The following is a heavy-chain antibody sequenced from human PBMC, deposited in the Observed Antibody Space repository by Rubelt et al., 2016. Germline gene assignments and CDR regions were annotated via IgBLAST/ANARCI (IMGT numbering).Heavy chain of an antibody. CDR3: ARYRQVGGEGY. Sequence: QVQLVESGGGVVQPGRSLRLSCAASDFSFSSYSMNWIRQAPGKGLEWVSVIGADGNNIHYADSVKGRFTISRDNSKNTVYLLMNNRRAEDTAKYYCARYRQVGGEGYWGQGTLVTVSS. CDR2: IGADGNNI. V-gene: IGHV3-33*08. J-gene: IGHJ4*02. D-gene: IGHD3-16*01. CDR1: DFSFSSYS.